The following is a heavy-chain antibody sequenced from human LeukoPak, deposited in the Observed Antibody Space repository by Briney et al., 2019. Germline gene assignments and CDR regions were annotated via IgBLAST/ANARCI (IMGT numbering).Heavy chain of an antibody. V-gene: IGHV3-30*18. CDR3: VKTQTHFGDCRRDY. CDR2: ISYDGSNK. Sequence: PGRSLRLSCAASGFTFSSYGMHWVRQAPGKGLEWVAVISYDGSNKYYADSVKGRFTVSRDNSKNTVSLQMNSLRAEDTAVYYCVKTQTHFGDCRRDYWGQGSLVTVSS. D-gene: IGHD4-17*01. J-gene: IGHJ4*02. CDR1: GFTFSSYG.